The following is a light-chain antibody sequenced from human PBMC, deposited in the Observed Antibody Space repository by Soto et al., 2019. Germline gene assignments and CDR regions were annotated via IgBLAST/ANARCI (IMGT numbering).Light chain of an antibody. J-gene: IGKJ1*01. Sequence: DIQMTQSPSSLSASVGDRVTITCQASQDISNYLNWYQQKVGKAPKLLIYDTSNLQTGVPSRFSGSGSGTDFTFTISSLQPEDIATYYCQQYGNLPRTFGQGTKVEIK. CDR2: DTS. CDR1: QDISNY. V-gene: IGKV1-33*01. CDR3: QQYGNLPRT.